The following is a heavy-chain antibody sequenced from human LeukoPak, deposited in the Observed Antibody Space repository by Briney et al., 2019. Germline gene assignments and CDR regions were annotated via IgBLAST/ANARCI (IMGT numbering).Heavy chain of an antibody. CDR3: ARDDRVGDGYNSRSFGFDY. V-gene: IGHV1-18*01. CDR2: ISAYNGNT. D-gene: IGHD5-24*01. CDR1: GYTFTSYG. J-gene: IGHJ4*02. Sequence: ASVKVSCKASGYTFTSYGISWVRQAPGQGLEWMGWISAYNGNTNYAQKLQGRGTMTTDTSTSTAYMELRSLRSDDTAAYYCARDDRVGDGYNSRSFGFDYWGQGTLVTVSS.